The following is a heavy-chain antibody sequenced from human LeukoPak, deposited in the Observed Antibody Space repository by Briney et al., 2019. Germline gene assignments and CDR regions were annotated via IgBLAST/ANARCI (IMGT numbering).Heavy chain of an antibody. D-gene: IGHD2-15*01. Sequence: GGSLRLSCVASGFAFSSYSMNWVRQAPGKGLEWISYGSGSGSTIYYADSVKGRFSISRDNAKNSLHLQMNSLRAEDTAVYYCARRSCSGGSCYDDYWGQGTLVTVSS. CDR3: ARRSCSGGSCYDDY. J-gene: IGHJ4*02. CDR2: GSGSGSTI. CDR1: GFAFSSYS. V-gene: IGHV3-48*01.